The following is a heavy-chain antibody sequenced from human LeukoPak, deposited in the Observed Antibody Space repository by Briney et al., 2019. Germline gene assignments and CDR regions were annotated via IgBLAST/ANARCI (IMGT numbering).Heavy chain of an antibody. D-gene: IGHD2-2*02. Sequence: GGSLRLSCAASGFTFNGYSMNWVRQVPGKGLEWVANIKQDGSEKYYVDSVKGRFTISRDNAKNSLYLQMNSLRAEDTAVYYCARTNTDFDYWGQGTLVTVSS. CDR1: GFTFNGYS. CDR2: IKQDGSEK. J-gene: IGHJ4*02. V-gene: IGHV3-7*01. CDR3: ARTNTDFDY.